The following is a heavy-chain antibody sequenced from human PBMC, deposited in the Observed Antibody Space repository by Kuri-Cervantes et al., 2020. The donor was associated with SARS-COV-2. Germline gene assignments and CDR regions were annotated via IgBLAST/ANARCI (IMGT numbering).Heavy chain of an antibody. CDR1: GGSISSSSYY. D-gene: IGHD5-12*01. CDR2: IYYSGST. CDR3: ASRGNSGYFFDY. J-gene: IGHJ4*02. Sequence: SETLSLTCTVSGGSISSSSYYWGWIRQPPGKGLVWLGSIYYSGSTYYNPSLKSRVTISVDTSKNQFPLKLSSVTAADTAVYYCASRGNSGYFFDYWGQGTLVTVSS. V-gene: IGHV4-39*01.